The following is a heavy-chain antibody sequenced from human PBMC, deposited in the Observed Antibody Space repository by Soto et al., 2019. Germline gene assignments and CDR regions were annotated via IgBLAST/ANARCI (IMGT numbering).Heavy chain of an antibody. CDR1: GFTFSSSA. CDR2: ISASGGSP. D-gene: IGHD2-21*01. V-gene: IGHV3-23*01. J-gene: IGHJ2*01. Sequence: EVQLLESGGGLVQPGGSLRLSCAASGFTFSSSAMTWVRQAPGKGLEWVATISASGGSPYYTDSVKGRFTISRDNSKNTLSLQMHSMSAEDTAVYYCATHPRGDGWHPFDLWGRGTLVTVSP. CDR3: ATHPRGDGWHPFDL.